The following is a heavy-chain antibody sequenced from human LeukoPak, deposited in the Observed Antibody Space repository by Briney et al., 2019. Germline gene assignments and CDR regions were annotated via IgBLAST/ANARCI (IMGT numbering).Heavy chain of an antibody. Sequence: GASVKVSCKVSGYTLTELSMHWVRQAPGKGLEWMGGFDPEHGETVYAQKFQGRLTMTEDTSTHTAYMELSSLRSDDTAVYYCATDPGGFCNSDGCYPVDYWGQGTLVTGSS. CDR3: ATDPGGFCNSDGCYPVDY. CDR2: FDPEHGET. J-gene: IGHJ4*02. CDR1: GYTLTELS. V-gene: IGHV1-24*01. D-gene: IGHD2-15*01.